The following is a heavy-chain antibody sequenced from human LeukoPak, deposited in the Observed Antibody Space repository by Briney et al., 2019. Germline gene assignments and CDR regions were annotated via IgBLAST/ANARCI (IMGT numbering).Heavy chain of an antibody. D-gene: IGHD2-2*01. Sequence: SGPALVKPTQTLTLTCTLSGFSLSTSGMCVSWIRQPPGEALEWLALIDWDDDKYYSTSLKTRLTISKDTSKNQVVLTMTNMDPVDTATYYCARTPADIVVVPAAMRHYYYGMDVWGKGTTVTVSS. CDR2: IDWDDDK. V-gene: IGHV2-70*01. J-gene: IGHJ6*04. CDR1: GFSLSTSGMC. CDR3: ARTPADIVVVPAAMRHYYYGMDV.